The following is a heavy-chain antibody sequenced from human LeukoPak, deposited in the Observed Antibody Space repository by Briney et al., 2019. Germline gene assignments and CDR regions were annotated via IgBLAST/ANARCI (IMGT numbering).Heavy chain of an antibody. Sequence: ASVNVSCKASGGTFSSYAISWVRQAPGQGLEWMGGIIPIFGTANYAQKFQGRVTITADESTSTAYMELSSLRSEDTAVYYCASDVRSGGSCYTFWGQGTLVTVSS. J-gene: IGHJ4*02. D-gene: IGHD2-15*01. CDR1: GGTFSSYA. CDR2: IIPIFGTA. V-gene: IGHV1-69*13. CDR3: ASDVRSGGSCYTF.